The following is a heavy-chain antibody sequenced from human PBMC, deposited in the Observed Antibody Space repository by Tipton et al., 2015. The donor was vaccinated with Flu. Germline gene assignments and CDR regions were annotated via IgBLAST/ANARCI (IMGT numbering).Heavy chain of an antibody. CDR3: ARDQGFGDGLAYDYYGMDV. J-gene: IGHJ6*02. V-gene: IGHV4-31*03. CDR2: IYYSGSI. D-gene: IGHD3-10*01. Sequence: TLSLTCSVSDFSFGSGYCWGWIRQPPGKGLEWIGCIYYSGSIYYNPSLESRVIISVDTSRDQFSLKLNSVTAADTAVYYCARDQGFGDGLAYDYYGMDVWGQGTTVTVSS. CDR1: DFSFGSGYC.